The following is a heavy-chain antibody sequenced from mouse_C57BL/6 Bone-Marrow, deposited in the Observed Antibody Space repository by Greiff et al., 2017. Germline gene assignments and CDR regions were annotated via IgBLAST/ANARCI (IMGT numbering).Heavy chain of an antibody. V-gene: IGHV1-72*01. Sequence: QVQLQQPGAELVKPGASVKLSCKASGYTFTSYWMHWVKQRPGRGLEWIGRIDPNSGGTKYNEKFKSKATLTVDKPSSPAYMQLSSLTSEDSAVYYCARPLCDYDAGFAYWGQGTLVTVSA. CDR2: IDPNSGGT. CDR1: GYTFTSYW. D-gene: IGHD2-4*01. CDR3: ARPLCDYDAGFAY. J-gene: IGHJ3*01.